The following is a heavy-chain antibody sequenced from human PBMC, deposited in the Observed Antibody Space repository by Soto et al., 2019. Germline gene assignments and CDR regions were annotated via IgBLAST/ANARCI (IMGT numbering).Heavy chain of an antibody. V-gene: IGHV1-2*04. CDR2: INPNSGGT. J-gene: IGHJ6*02. D-gene: IGHD6-19*01. Sequence: GASVKVSCKASGYTFTGYYMHWVRQAPGQGLEWMGWINPNSGGTNYAQKFQGWVTMTRDTSISTAYMELSRLRSDDTAVYYCARGDDAVADPTNYYYYYGMYVWGQGTTVTVSS. CDR3: ARGDDAVADPTNYYYYYGMYV. CDR1: GYTFTGYY.